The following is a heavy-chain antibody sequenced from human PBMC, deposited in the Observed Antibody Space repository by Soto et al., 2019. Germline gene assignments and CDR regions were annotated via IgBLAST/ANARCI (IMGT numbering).Heavy chain of an antibody. D-gene: IGHD1-1*01. CDR1: GFTFSSYA. Sequence: QVQLVESGGGVVQPGRSLRLSCAASGFTFSSYAMHWVRQAPGKGLEWVAVISYDGSNKYYADSVKGRFTISRDNSKNTLYLQRNSPRTEDTAVYYCARDRLRYNWNDFSYYYYGMDVWGQGTTVTVSS. CDR2: ISYDGSNK. CDR3: ARDRLRYNWNDFSYYYYGMDV. J-gene: IGHJ6*02. V-gene: IGHV3-30-3*01.